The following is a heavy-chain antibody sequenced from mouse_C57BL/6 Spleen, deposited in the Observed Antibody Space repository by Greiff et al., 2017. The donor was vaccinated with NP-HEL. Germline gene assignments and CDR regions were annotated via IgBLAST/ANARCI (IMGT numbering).Heavy chain of an antibody. CDR2: IHPNSGST. D-gene: IGHD4-1*01. J-gene: IGHJ3*01. CDR1: GYTFTSYW. Sequence: QVQLKQPGAELVKPGASVKLSCKASGYTFTSYWMHWVKQRPGQGLEWIGMIHPNSGSTNYNEKFKSKATLTVDKSSSTAYMQLSSLTSEDSAVYYCARSANWDEWFADWGQGTLVTVSA. CDR3: ARSANWDEWFAD. V-gene: IGHV1-64*01.